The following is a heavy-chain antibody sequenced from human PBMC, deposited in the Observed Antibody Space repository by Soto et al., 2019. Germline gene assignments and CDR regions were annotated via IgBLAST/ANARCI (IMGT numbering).Heavy chain of an antibody. D-gene: IGHD3-10*01. J-gene: IGHJ3*02. CDR2: ISYDGRDK. V-gene: IGHV3-30*18. CDR3: GKKRSYFFEFFDM. CDR1: GFNFNFFG. Sequence: QEQLVESGGGVVQAGRSLRLSCAASGFNFNFFGMHWVRQAPGKGLEWVAVISYDGRDKYYADSVKGRFTMSRDNSKKLVYLEMCGLSPGDTFVFSWGKKRSYFFEFFDMGGPGRIVTFSS.